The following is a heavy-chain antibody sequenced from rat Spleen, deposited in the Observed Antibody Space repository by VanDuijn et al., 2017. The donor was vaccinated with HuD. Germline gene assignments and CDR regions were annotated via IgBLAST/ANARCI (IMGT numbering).Heavy chain of an antibody. Sequence: EVQLVESDGGLVQPGRSLKLSCAASGFTFSDYYMAWVRQAPTKGLEWVATISYDGSTTYYRDSVKGRFTISRDNAESTLYLQMDSLRSEATATYYCARVDGYYRTMDAWGQGAPVTVSS. D-gene: IGHD1-12*03. CDR2: ISYDGSTT. V-gene: IGHV5-29*01. J-gene: IGHJ4*01. CDR3: ARVDGYYRTMDA. CDR1: GFTFSDYY.